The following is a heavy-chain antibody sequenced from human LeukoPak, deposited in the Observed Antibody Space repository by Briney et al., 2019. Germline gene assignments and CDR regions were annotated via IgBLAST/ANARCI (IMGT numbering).Heavy chain of an antibody. CDR2: ISSDGSAT. CDR3: VPLPIAVAGTHLLDY. J-gene: IGHJ4*02. D-gene: IGHD6-19*01. V-gene: IGHV3-74*01. Sequence: GGSLRLSCAASGFTFSSYWMHWVRQTPGKGLVWVSRISSDGSATSYADSVKGRFTISRDNAKNTLYLQMNSLRAEDTAVYYCVPLPIAVAGTHLLDYWGQGTLVTVSS. CDR1: GFTFSSYW.